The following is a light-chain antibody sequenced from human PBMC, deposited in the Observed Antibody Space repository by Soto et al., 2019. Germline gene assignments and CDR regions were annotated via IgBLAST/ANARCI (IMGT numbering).Light chain of an antibody. CDR3: QPYGSSLWT. J-gene: IGKJ1*01. V-gene: IGKV3-20*01. CDR1: QSVSSSY. Sequence: EIVLTQSPGTLSLSPGERATLSCRASQSVSSSYLAWYQQKPGQAPRLLIYRASSRATGIPDRFSGSGSGTDFTLSISRLEPEDFAVHYCQPYGSSLWTFGQGTNVDIK. CDR2: RAS.